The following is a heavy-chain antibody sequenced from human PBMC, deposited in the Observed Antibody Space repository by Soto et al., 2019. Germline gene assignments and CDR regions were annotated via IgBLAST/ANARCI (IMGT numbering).Heavy chain of an antibody. D-gene: IGHD3-3*01. CDR2: INPNSGGT. CDR1: GYTFTGYY. CDR3: ARDGDFWSGSPANYDYSGMAV. J-gene: IGHJ6*02. V-gene: IGHV1-2*02. Sequence: GASVKVSCKASGYTFTGYYMHWVRQAPGQGLEWMGWINPNSGGTNYAQKFQGRVTMTRDTSIRTDYMELSRRRSDDTSVYDWARDGDFWSGSPANYDYSGMAVWGQGTTVTVSS.